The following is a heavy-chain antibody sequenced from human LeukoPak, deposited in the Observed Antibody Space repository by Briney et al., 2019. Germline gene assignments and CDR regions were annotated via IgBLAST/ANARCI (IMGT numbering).Heavy chain of an antibody. CDR2: INQNGSET. J-gene: IGHJ5*02. V-gene: IGHV3-7*01. Sequence: GGSLRLSCAASGFTFSTYWMTWVRQAPGKGLEGVANINQNGSETCYVDSVKGRFTISRDNAKNSLYLQMNSLRVEDTAVYYCARKKYYYDTSTYGWFDPWGQGISVTVSS. D-gene: IGHD3-22*01. CDR1: GFTFSTYW. CDR3: ARKKYYYDTSTYGWFDP.